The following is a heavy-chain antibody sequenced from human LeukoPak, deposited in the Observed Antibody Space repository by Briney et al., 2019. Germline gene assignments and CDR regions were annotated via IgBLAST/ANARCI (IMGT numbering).Heavy chain of an antibody. CDR1: GFTFSSYG. CDR2: ISGSGGST. J-gene: IGHJ4*02. D-gene: IGHD6-13*01. V-gene: IGHV3-23*01. CDR3: AKKGGIAAAAYYFDY. Sequence: GGSLRLSCAASGFTFSSYGMSWVRQAPGKGLEWVSAISGSGGSTYYADSVKGRFTVSRDNSKNTLYLQMNSLRAEDTAVYYCAKKGGIAAAAYYFDYWGQGTLVTVSS.